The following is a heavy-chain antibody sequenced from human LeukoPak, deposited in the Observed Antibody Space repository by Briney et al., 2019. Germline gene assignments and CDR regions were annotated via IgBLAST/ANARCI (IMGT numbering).Heavy chain of an antibody. V-gene: IGHV1-69*05. CDR2: IIPIFGTT. J-gene: IGHJ4*02. CDR3: ARGGHNYGYSYSDY. D-gene: IGHD5-18*01. CDR1: GGTFSSYA. Sequence: SVKVSCKASGGTFSSYAISWVRQAPGQGLEWMGRIIPIFGTTNYAQKFQGRVTITTDESTSTVYMELSSPRSEDTAVYYCARGGHNYGYSYSDYWGQGTLVTVSS.